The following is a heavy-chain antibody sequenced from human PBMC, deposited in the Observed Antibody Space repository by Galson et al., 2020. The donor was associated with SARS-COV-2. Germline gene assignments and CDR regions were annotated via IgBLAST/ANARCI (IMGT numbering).Heavy chain of an antibody. CDR2: TYYRSKWYN. V-gene: IGHV6-1*01. CDR1: GARVSSNSAA. Sequence: SQTLSLTRAISGARVSSNSAAWNWIRQSPSRGLEWLGRTYYRSKWYNDYAVSVKSRITINPDTSNNQFSLQLNSVTPEDTAVYYCARGLLWFGEHWYFDLWGRGTLVTISS. D-gene: IGHD3-10*01. CDR3: ARGLLWFGEHWYFDL. J-gene: IGHJ2*01.